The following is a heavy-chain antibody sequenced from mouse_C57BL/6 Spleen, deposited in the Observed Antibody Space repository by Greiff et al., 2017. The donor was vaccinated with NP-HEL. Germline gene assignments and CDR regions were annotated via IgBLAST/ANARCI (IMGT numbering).Heavy chain of an antibody. D-gene: IGHD2-1*01. V-gene: IGHV1-80*01. J-gene: IGHJ3*01. Sequence: VKLMESGAELVKPGASVKISCKASGYAFSSYWMNWVKQRPGKGLEWIGQIYPGDGDTNYNGKFKGKATLTADKSSSTAYMQLSSLTSEDSAVYFCARPIYYGNSAWFAYWGQGTLVTVSA. CDR3: ARPIYYGNSAWFAY. CDR1: GYAFSSYW. CDR2: IYPGDGDT.